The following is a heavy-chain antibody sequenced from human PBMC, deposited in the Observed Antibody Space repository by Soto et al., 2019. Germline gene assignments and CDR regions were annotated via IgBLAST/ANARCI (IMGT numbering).Heavy chain of an antibody. CDR1: GFTFDDYA. Sequence: PGGSLRLSCAASGFTFDDYAMHWVRQAPGKGLEWVSGISWSSGSIHYADSVKGRFTISRDNAKNSLYLHMNSLRAEDTALYYCAKVSNPYYHDGSGSVFDDWGQGTLVTVSS. V-gene: IGHV3-9*01. J-gene: IGHJ4*02. CDR3: AKVSNPYYHDGSGSVFDD. D-gene: IGHD3-22*01. CDR2: ISWSSGSI.